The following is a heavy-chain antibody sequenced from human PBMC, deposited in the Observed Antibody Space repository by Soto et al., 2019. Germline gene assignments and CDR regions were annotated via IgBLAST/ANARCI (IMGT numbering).Heavy chain of an antibody. CDR2: ISGSGGSI. V-gene: IGHV3-23*01. D-gene: IGHD2-15*01. CDR1: GFTFSSYA. CDR3: AKDRRSGGSCHDY. J-gene: IGHJ4*02. Sequence: GGSLRLSCAASGFTFSSYAMSWVRQAPGKGLEWVSVISGSGGSIYYADSVKGRFTISRDNSKNTLYLQMNSLRAEDTAVYYCAKDRRSGGSCHDYWGQGTLVTVSS.